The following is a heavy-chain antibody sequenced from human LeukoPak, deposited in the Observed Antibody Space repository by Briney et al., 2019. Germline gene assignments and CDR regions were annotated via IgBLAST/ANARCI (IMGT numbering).Heavy chain of an antibody. CDR2: IYYTGTI. CDR3: ARQTDGLNWFDP. V-gene: IGHV4-59*11. J-gene: IGHJ5*02. D-gene: IGHD5-24*01. Sequence: SETLSLTCSVSGVSISSHYWSWIRHPPGKGLEWIAYIYYTGTINYNPSLKSRVTISLDTSKNQFSLKLSSVTAADTAVYYCARQTDGLNWFDPWGQGTLVTVSS. CDR1: GVSISSHY.